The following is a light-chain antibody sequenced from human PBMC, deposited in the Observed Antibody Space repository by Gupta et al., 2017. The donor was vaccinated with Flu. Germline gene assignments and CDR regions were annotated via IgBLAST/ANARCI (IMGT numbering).Light chain of an antibody. CDR3: CSYAGSRGWV. J-gene: IGLJ3*02. V-gene: IGLV2-23*01. CDR2: EGS. Sequence: QPASVSGSPGQSITISCTGTSSDVGSYNLVSWYQQHPGKAPKLMIYEGSKRPSGVSNRFSGSKSGNTASLTISGLQAEDEADYYCCSYAGSRGWVFGGGTKLTVL. CDR1: SSDVGSYNL.